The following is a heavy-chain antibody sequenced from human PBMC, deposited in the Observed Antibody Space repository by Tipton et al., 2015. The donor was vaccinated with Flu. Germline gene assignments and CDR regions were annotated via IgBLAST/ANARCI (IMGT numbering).Heavy chain of an antibody. Sequence: GLVKPSETLFLTCTVTGGTMRSTYWSWIRQPPGTGLQWLGYVYYTGTTKYHPSVESRAAISLDTSNNRFPLQLTSVTAADTAIYFCARGAGEFGDGALDIWGQGTVVAVSS. J-gene: IGHJ3*02. V-gene: IGHV4-59*01. CDR1: GGTMRSTY. CDR2: VYYTGTT. CDR3: ARGAGEFGDGALDI. D-gene: IGHD3-10*01.